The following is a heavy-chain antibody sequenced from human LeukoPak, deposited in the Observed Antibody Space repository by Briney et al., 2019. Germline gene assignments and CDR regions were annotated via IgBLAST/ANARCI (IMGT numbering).Heavy chain of an antibody. Sequence: GGSLRLSCAASGFTFSTYIMNWLRQAPGKWLEWVSYISSSSDTTYYADSVKGRFTISRDNAKNSLYLQMNSLKDQDTAVYYCARDLRSGWYYFDFWGQGTLVTVSS. CDR3: ARDLRSGWYYFDF. CDR1: GFTFSTYI. D-gene: IGHD6-19*01. V-gene: IGHV3-48*02. CDR2: ISSSSDTT. J-gene: IGHJ4*02.